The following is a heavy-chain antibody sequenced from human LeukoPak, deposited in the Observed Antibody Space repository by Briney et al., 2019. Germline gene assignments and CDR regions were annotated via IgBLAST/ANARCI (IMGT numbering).Heavy chain of an antibody. CDR2: IWYDGSNK. CDR3: ARAVPSGVRGLMGYYYHGMDV. J-gene: IGHJ6*02. V-gene: IGHV3-33*01. D-gene: IGHD3-10*01. CDR1: GFTFSSYG. Sequence: PGRSLRLSCAASGFTFSSYGMHRVRQAPGKGLEGGAVIWYDGSNKYYADSVKGRVTISRDNSKNTLYLHMNSLRAEDTAVYYCARAVPSGVRGLMGYYYHGMDVWGQGTTVTVSS.